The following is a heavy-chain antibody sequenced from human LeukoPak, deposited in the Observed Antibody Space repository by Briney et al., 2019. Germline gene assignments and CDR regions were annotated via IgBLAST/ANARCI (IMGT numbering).Heavy chain of an antibody. CDR2: INAANGNT. V-gene: IGHV1-3*01. CDR1: GFTFTTYT. CDR3: ARRAPIRVAVAATFDP. Sequence: ASVKVSCKTSGFTFTTYTMHWVRQAPGQRLEWMGWINAANGNTQYSQKFQGRVTITRDTSASTAYMELSSLRSEDTAVYYCARRAPIRVAVAATFDPWGQGTLVTVPS. D-gene: IGHD6-19*01. J-gene: IGHJ5*02.